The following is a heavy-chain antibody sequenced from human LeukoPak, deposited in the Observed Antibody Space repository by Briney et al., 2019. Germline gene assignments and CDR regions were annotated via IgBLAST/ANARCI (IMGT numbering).Heavy chain of an antibody. V-gene: IGHV3-30*18. Sequence: GGSLRLSCAASGFTFSSYGMHWVRQAPGKGLEWVAVISYDGSNKYYADSVKGRFTISRDNSKNTLYLQMNSLRAEDTAVYYCAKDYSYGPLDYWGQGTLVTVSS. D-gene: IGHD5-18*01. J-gene: IGHJ4*02. CDR2: ISYDGSNK. CDR3: AKDYSYGPLDY. CDR1: GFTFSSYG.